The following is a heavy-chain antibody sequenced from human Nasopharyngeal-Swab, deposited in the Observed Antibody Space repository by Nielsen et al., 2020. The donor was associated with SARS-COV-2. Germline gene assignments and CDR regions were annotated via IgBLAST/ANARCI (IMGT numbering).Heavy chain of an antibody. CDR1: GFTFSSYA. Sequence: GGSLTLSCAASGFTFSSYAMSWVRQAPGKGLEWVSAISGSGGSTYYADSVKGRFTISRDNSKNTLYLQMNSLRAEDTAVYYCAKELKVRGVLRAFDPWGQGTLVTVSS. CDR3: AKELKVRGVLRAFDP. CDR2: ISGSGGST. V-gene: IGHV3-23*01. J-gene: IGHJ5*02. D-gene: IGHD3-10*01.